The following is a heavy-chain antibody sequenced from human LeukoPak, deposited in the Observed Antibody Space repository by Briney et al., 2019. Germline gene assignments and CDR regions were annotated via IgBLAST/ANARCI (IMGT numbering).Heavy chain of an antibody. CDR2: IYYSGST. J-gene: IGHJ4*02. D-gene: IGHD3-22*01. CDR3: ARQDIGSGYYDY. V-gene: IGHV4-39*01. Sequence: SETLSLTCTVSGGSISSTTHYWGWIRQPPGKGLEWIGSIYYSGSTYYNPSLKSRVTISVDTSKNQFSLKVSSVTAADTAVYYCARQDIGSGYYDYWGQGTLVTVSS. CDR1: GGSISSTTHY.